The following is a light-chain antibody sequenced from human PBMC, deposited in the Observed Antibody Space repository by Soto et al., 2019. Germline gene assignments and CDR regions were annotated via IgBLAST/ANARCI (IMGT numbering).Light chain of an antibody. CDR2: GAS. CDR1: QTVSSN. V-gene: IGKV3-15*01. CDR3: QQYHNWPPQYT. Sequence: EIVMTQSPATLSVSPGERVTLSCRASQTVSSNLAWYQQKAGQAPRLLIHGASTRATGVPARFSGSGSGTDFTLNISSLQSEDFAVYYCQQYHNWPPQYTFGQGTKLQIK. J-gene: IGKJ2*01.